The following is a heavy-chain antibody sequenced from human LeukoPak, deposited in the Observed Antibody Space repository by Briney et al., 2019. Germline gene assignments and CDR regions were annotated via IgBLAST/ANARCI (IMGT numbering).Heavy chain of an antibody. V-gene: IGHV1-69*04. CDR1: GGAFSSYA. CDR2: IIPIPGIA. Sequence: ASVTVSCKASGGAFSSYAISWVRQAPEQGLEWMGRIIPIPGIANYAQKFQGRVAITADKSTSTAYVELSSLRSEDTAVYYCASGQVPYGGTTLFGYWGQGTLVTVSS. J-gene: IGHJ4*02. CDR3: ASGQVPYGGTTLFGY. D-gene: IGHD4-23*01.